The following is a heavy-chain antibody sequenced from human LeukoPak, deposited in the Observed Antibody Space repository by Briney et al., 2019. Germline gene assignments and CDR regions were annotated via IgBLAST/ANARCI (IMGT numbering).Heavy chain of an antibody. V-gene: IGHV3-7*01. Sequence: GGSLRLSCVASGIRFSALWMNWVRQAPGKGLELVASINEDGSGKYYVDSVKGRFTISRDNPKKSLYLQLNSLRVDDTAVYFCARVSDAYDYWGQGTLVTVSS. CDR2: INEDGSGK. D-gene: IGHD2-2*01. J-gene: IGHJ4*02. CDR1: GIRFSALW. CDR3: ARVSDAYDY.